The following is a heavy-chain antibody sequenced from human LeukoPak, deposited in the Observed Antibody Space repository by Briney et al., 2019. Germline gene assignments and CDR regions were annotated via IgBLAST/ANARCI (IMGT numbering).Heavy chain of an antibody. CDR2: IYPGDSDI. J-gene: IGHJ4*02. CDR1: GYSFTSYW. V-gene: IGHV5-51*01. Sequence: GESLKISSRASGYSFTSYWIGWVRQMPGKSLEWMGIIYPGDSDIRYSPSFQGQVTMSADKSISTAFLQWSSLKASDTAMYFCATITGTPGYFDYWGQGTLVTVSS. CDR3: ATITGTPGYFDY. D-gene: IGHD1-7*01.